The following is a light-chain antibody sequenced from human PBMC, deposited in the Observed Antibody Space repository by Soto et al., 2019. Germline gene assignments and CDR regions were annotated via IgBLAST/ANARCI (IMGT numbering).Light chain of an antibody. CDR1: QSISIW. J-gene: IGKJ4*01. CDR3: QQYNIHSELS. V-gene: IGKV1-5*03. Sequence: DIQMTQSPSTLSASVGDRVAITCRASQSISIWLAWYQQKEGKAPKLLIYKASSLEGGVPSRFSGSGSGTEFTLPISGLQPDDFATYYCQQYNIHSELSFGGGTKVEIK. CDR2: KAS.